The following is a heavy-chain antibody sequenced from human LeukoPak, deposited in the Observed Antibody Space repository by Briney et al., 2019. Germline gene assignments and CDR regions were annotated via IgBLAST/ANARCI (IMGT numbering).Heavy chain of an antibody. Sequence: SETLSLTSIVSRGSISSGHYYWSWIRQPPGKGLEWFGYIYYSGSTYYTSSLKRPVTISVASSKTHFSLKLISVSAAYTAMYYCASYMLATTVNAFDIWGQGTMVTVSS. CDR3: ASYMLATTVNAFDI. D-gene: IGHD5-12*01. CDR1: RGSISSGHYY. V-gene: IGHV4-30-4*01. J-gene: IGHJ3*02. CDR2: IYYSGST.